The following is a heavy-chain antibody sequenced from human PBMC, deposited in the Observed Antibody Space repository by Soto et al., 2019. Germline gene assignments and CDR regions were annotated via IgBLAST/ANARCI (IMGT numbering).Heavy chain of an antibody. CDR2: VDHWGTN. V-gene: IGHV4-61*01. Sequence: PSETLSLTCTVSGGSVSSGSYYWSWIRQPPGKGLEWIGEVDHWGTNFFNPSLKSRVTISIDTSKNQFSLKLTSVTAADTAVYYCARDKITGLFDYWGQGTLVTVSS. D-gene: IGHD2-8*02. CDR3: ARDKITGLFDY. J-gene: IGHJ4*02. CDR1: GGSVSSGSYY.